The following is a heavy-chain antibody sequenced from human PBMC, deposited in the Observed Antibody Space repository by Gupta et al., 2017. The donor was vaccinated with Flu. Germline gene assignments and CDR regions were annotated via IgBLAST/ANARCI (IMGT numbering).Heavy chain of an antibody. D-gene: IGHD4-23*01. Sequence: QVQLVQSGAEVKKPGSSVKVSCKASGGTFNSYGFSWVRQAPGQGLEWMGGLVPVFGRTKYAQKFQGRVTITADKSTTTAYMELSSLRSEDTAVYYCARGALFGGNSDSYWIMDVWGQGTTVAVSS. V-gene: IGHV1-69*06. CDR1: GGTFNSYG. CDR2: LVPVFGRT. J-gene: IGHJ6*02. CDR3: ARGALFGGNSDSYWIMDV.